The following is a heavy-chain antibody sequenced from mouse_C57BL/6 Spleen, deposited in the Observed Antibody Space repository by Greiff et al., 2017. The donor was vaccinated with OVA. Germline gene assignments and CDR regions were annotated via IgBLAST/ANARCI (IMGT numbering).Heavy chain of an antibody. J-gene: IGHJ3*01. Sequence: QVQLQQSGPELVKPGASVKLSCTASGYTFTSYDINWVKQRPGQGLEWIGSIYPRDGSTTYNEKFTGKATLTVDTSSSTAYMELHSLTSEDSAVYFCARDDGSSWRGFAYWGQGTLVTVSA. CDR1: GYTFTSYD. CDR3: ARDDGSSWRGFAY. CDR2: IYPRDGST. D-gene: IGHD1-1*01. V-gene: IGHV1-85*01.